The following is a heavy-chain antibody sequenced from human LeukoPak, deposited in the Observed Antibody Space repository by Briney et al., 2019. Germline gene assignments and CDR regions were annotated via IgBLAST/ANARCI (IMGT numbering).Heavy chain of an antibody. CDR1: GFTFSSYW. CDR3: VRGTYGYNYGYLDY. CDR2: LSPDESTT. D-gene: IGHD5-24*01. Sequence: GGSLRLSCAASGFTFSSYWMHWVRQAPGKGLPWVSRLSPDESTTAYADSVKGRFTISRDNAKNTLYLQMNSLRAEDTAVYYCVRGTYGYNYGYLDYWGQGTLVTVSS. V-gene: IGHV3-74*01. J-gene: IGHJ4*02.